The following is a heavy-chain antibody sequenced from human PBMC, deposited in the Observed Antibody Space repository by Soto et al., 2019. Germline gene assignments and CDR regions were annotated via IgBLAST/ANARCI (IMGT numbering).Heavy chain of an antibody. CDR1: GGSISSGGYY. J-gene: IGHJ4*02. D-gene: IGHD4-17*01. V-gene: IGHV4-31*03. CDR3: ATWALTTVTFDY. CDR2: IYYSGST. Sequence: SETLSLTCTVSGGSISSGGYYWSWIRQHPGKGLEWIGYIYYSGSTYYNPSLKSRVTISVDTSKNQFSLKLSSVTAADTAVYYCATWALTTVTFDYWGQGTLVTVSS.